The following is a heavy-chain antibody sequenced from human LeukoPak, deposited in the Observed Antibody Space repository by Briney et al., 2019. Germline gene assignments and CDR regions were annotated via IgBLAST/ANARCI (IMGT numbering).Heavy chain of an antibody. D-gene: IGHD5-18*01. J-gene: IGHJ4*02. CDR2: ISNSGSTI. Sequence: PGGSLRLSCAASGFTFSDYYMSWIRQAPGKGLEWVSYISNSGSTIYYTDSVKGRFTISRDNAKNSLYLQMNSLRADDTAVYYCARDYSYGFDYWGQGTLVTVSS. V-gene: IGHV3-11*01. CDR1: GFTFSDYY. CDR3: ARDYSYGFDY.